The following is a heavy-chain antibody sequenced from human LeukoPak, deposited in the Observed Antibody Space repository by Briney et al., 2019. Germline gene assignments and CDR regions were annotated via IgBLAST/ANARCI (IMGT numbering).Heavy chain of an antibody. Sequence: ASVKVSCKAPEYTFTGYYMHWVRQAPGQGLEWMGWINPNSGATNYARKFQGRVTMTRDTSTSTAYMELSSLRSDDTAVYYCAREIAAGGWRGFDYWGQGTLVTVSS. CDR3: AREIAAGGWRGFDY. J-gene: IGHJ4*02. CDR2: INPNSGAT. D-gene: IGHD6-13*01. V-gene: IGHV1-2*02. CDR1: EYTFTGYY.